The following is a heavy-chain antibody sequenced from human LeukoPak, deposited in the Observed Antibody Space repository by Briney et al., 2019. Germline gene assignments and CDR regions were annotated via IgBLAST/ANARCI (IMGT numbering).Heavy chain of an antibody. CDR3: ARDSYYDFWSGPKEGYYYYYMDV. Sequence: ASETLSLTCTVSGGSISSYYWSWIRQPAGKGLEWIGRIYTSGSTNYNPSLKSRVTMSVDTSKNQFSLKLSSVTAADTAVYYCARDSYYDFWSGPKEGYYYYYMDVWGKGTTVTVSS. V-gene: IGHV4-4*07. J-gene: IGHJ6*03. CDR1: GGSISSYY. CDR2: IYTSGST. D-gene: IGHD3-3*01.